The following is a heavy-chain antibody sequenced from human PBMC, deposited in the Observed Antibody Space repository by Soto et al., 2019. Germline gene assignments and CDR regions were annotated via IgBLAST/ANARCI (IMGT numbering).Heavy chain of an antibody. CDR2: IRSKANSYAT. V-gene: IGHV3-73*02. J-gene: IGHJ6*02. CDR3: TRLNPTLRSLTGRGGMDV. D-gene: IGHD3-3*01. CDR1: GFTFSGSA. Sequence: EVQLVESGGGLVQPGGSLKLSCAASGFTFSGSAMHWVRQASGKGLEWVGRIRSKANSYATAYAASVKGRFTISRDDSKNTAYLQMNSLKTEDTAVYYCTRLNPTLRSLTGRGGMDVWGQGTTVTVSS.